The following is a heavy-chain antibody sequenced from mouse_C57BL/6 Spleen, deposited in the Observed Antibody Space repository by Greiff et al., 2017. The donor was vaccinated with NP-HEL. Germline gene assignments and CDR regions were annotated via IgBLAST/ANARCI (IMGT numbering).Heavy chain of an antibody. CDR3: ARNLGYYGYDGFAY. J-gene: IGHJ3*01. D-gene: IGHD2-2*01. CDR2: IWSGGST. V-gene: IGHV2-2*01. CDR1: GFSLTSYG. Sequence: VQVVESGPGLVQPSQSLSITCTVSGFSLTSYGVHWVRQSPGKGLEWLGVIWSGGSTDYNAAFISRLSISKDNSKSQVFFKMNSLQADDTAIYYCARNLGYYGYDGFAYWGQGTLVTVSA.